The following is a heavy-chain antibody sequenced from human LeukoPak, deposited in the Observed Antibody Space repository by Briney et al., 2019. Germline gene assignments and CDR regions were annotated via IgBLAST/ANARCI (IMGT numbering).Heavy chain of an antibody. J-gene: IGHJ6*02. D-gene: IGHD2-2*02. CDR3: AIRGYYCSSTSCYTTHFGDYYYYGMDV. CDR2: INHSGST. CDR1: GGSISNYY. Sequence: PSETLSLTCTVSGGSISNYYWSWIRQPPGKGLEWIGEINHSGSTNYNPSLKSRVTISVDTSKNQFSLKLSSVTAADTAVYYCAIRGYYCSSTSCYTTHFGDYYYYGMDVWGQGTTVTVSS. V-gene: IGHV4-34*01.